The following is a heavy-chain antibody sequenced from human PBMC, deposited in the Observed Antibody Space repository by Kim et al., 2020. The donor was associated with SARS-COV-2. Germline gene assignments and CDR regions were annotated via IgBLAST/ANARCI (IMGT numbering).Heavy chain of an antibody. CDR2: IKQDGSEK. V-gene: IGHV3-7*01. Sequence: GGSLRLSCAASGFTFSSYWMSWVRQAPGKGLEWVANIKQDGSEKYYVDSVKGRFTISRDNAKNSLYLQMNSLRAEDTAVYYCARDDRWVDFCMDVWGQGTTVTVSS. D-gene: IGHD3-3*01. CDR3: ARDDRWVDFCMDV. CDR1: GFTFSSYW. J-gene: IGHJ6*02.